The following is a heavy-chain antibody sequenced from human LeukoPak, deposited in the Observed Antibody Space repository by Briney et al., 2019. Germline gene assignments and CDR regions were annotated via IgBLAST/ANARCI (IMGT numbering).Heavy chain of an antibody. CDR1: GGSISSSSYY. CDR3: ARPFPPNYYGSGSYYEFGAFDI. Sequence: SETLSLTCTVSGGSISSSSYYWGWIRQPPGKGLEWIGSIYYSGSTYYNPSLKSRVTISVDTSKNQFSLKLSSVTAADTAVYYCARPFPPNYYGSGSYYEFGAFDIWGQGTMVTVSS. J-gene: IGHJ3*02. D-gene: IGHD3-10*01. CDR2: IYYSGST. V-gene: IGHV4-39*01.